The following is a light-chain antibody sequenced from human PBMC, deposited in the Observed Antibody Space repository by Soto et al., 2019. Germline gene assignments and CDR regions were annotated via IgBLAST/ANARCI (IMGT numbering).Light chain of an antibody. Sequence: EIVMTQSPATLSVSPGERAILSCRASQSVSSSYLAWYQQKPGQAPRLLIYGASNRATGIPDRFSGSGSGTDFTLTISRLEPEDFAVYYCQQYGSSGTFGQGTKVDIK. CDR2: GAS. J-gene: IGKJ1*01. CDR1: QSVSSSY. CDR3: QQYGSSGT. V-gene: IGKV3-20*01.